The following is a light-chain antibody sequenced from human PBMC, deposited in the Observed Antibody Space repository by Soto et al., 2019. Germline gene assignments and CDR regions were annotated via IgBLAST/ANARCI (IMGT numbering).Light chain of an antibody. CDR2: DVS. CDR1: SSDVGGYNY. Sequence: QSVLTQPASVSGSPGQSITISCTGTSSDVGGYNYVSWYQQHPGKAPKLMIYDVSNRPSGVSNRFSGSKSGNTASLTISGRQAEDEDDYYCSSYISSSTLDVFGTGTKLTVL. J-gene: IGLJ1*01. CDR3: SSYISSSTLDV. V-gene: IGLV2-14*01.